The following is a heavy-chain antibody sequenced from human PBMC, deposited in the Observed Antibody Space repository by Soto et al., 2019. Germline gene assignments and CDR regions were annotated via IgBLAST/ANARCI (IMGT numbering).Heavy chain of an antibody. D-gene: IGHD1-26*01. CDR2: ILSDGSNE. V-gene: IGHV3-30*02. J-gene: IGHJ5*02. CDR3: AGSADLADT. Sequence: QVQLVESGGGMVQPGMSLRLSCAASGFTFNTHGMHWIRQAPGKGLEWVSSILSDGSNEFYADSVKGRFTISRDNSKYTLYLHMHSLRSDDTAVYDCAGSADLADTWGQGTLVIVSS. CDR1: GFTFNTHG.